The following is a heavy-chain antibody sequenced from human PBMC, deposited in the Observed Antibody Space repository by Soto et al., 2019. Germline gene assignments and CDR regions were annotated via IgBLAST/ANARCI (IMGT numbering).Heavy chain of an antibody. J-gene: IGHJ4*02. CDR1: GFTFSSYS. D-gene: IGHD3-10*01. CDR3: ARVYNNGSGQYYFDY. Sequence: GGSLRLSCAASGFTFSSYSMNWVRQAPGKGLEWVSSISSGSSYIYYADSVKGRFTISRDNAKNSLYLQMNSLRAEDTAVYFCARVYNNGSGQYYFDYWGQGTQVTVSS. CDR2: ISSGSSYI. V-gene: IGHV3-21*01.